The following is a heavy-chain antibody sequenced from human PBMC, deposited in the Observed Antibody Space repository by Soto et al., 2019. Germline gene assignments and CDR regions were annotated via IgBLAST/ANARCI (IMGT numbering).Heavy chain of an antibody. J-gene: IGHJ4*02. V-gene: IGHV3-23*01. CDR2: MVGGGAT. CDR3: AKGSVRGTKEGADY. CDR1: GFTFSDYV. D-gene: IGHD3-16*01. Sequence: EVQLLESGGGLMQPGGSLRLSCEASGFTFSDYVMAWIRQAPGKGLEYVSSMVGGGATFYTASVQGRFIMFRDNSKNTLYLQMGSLTVEDTAVYFCAKGSVRGTKEGADYWGQGTLVTVSS.